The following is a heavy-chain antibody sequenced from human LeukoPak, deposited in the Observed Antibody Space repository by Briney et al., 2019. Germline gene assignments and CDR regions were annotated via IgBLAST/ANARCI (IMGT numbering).Heavy chain of an antibody. CDR3: AAELDSYDSSGSRAFDY. J-gene: IGHJ4*02. D-gene: IGHD3-22*01. V-gene: IGHV1-58*01. Sequence: SVKVSCKASGFTFTSSAVQWVRQARGQRLEWIGWIVVGSGNTNYAQKFQERVTITRDMSTSTAYMELSSLRSEDTAVYYCAAELDSYDSSGSRAFDYWGQGTLVTVPS. CDR2: IVVGSGNT. CDR1: GFTFTSSA.